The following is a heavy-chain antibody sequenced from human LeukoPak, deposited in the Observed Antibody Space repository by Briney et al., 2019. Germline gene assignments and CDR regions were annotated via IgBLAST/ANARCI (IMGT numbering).Heavy chain of an antibody. J-gene: IGHJ4*02. Sequence: SETLSLTCTVSGGSISSYYWSWIRQPPGKGLEWIGYIYYSGSTNYSPSLKSRVTISVDTSKNQFSLKLSSVTAVDTAVYYCARYLLGGSGSYLEPYYFDYWGQGTLVTVSS. D-gene: IGHD3-10*01. CDR3: ARYLLGGSGSYLEPYYFDY. V-gene: IGHV4-59*01. CDR1: GGSISSYY. CDR2: IYYSGST.